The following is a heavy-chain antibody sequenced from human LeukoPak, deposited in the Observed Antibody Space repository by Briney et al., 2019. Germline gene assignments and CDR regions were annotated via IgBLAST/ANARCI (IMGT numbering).Heavy chain of an antibody. J-gene: IGHJ4*02. CDR3: ARGYCSSTSCNMYYFDY. V-gene: IGHV3-7*01. D-gene: IGHD2-2*02. Sequence: GGSLRLSCAASGFTFSTYWMTWVRQAPGKGLEWVANIKWDGIETYYVDSVKGRFAISRNNAKNSLYLQMNSLRAEDTAVYYCARGYCSSTSCNMYYFDYWGQGTLVTVSS. CDR1: GFTFSTYW. CDR2: IKWDGIET.